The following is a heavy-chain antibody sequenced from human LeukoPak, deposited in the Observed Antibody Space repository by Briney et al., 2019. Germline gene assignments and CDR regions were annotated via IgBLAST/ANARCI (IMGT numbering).Heavy chain of an antibody. Sequence: GGSLRLSCTASTLTLNNYWMSWVRQAPGKGLAWVAHIKQDGSEKYHVDSVKGRLTISRDNAKNSLYLQMNSLTAEDTAVYYCASRAGYTGSWSAFDYWGQGTLLTVSS. V-gene: IGHV3-7*05. D-gene: IGHD6-13*01. CDR1: TLTLNNYW. J-gene: IGHJ4*02. CDR2: IKQDGSEK. CDR3: ASRAGYTGSWSAFDY.